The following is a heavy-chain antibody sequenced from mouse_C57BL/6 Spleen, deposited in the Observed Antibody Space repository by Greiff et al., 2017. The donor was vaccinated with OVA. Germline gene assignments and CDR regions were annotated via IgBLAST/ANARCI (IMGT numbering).Heavy chain of an antibody. CDR3: ARQDYGSSYVGWYFDV. Sequence: VQLQQSGPELVKPGASVKISCKASGYAFSSSWMNWVKQRPGKGLEWIGRIYPGDGDTNYNGKFKGKATLTADKSSSTAYMQLSSLTSEDSAVYFGARQDYGSSYVGWYFDVWGTGTTVTVSS. V-gene: IGHV1-82*01. CDR1: GYAFSSSW. D-gene: IGHD1-1*01. CDR2: IYPGDGDT. J-gene: IGHJ1*03.